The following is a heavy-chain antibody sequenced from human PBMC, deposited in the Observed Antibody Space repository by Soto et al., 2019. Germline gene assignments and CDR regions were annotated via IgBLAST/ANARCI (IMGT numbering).Heavy chain of an antibody. CDR1: GFTFSSYS. D-gene: IGHD2-2*01. CDR3: ARDILRYCSGTTCYSYYFDY. V-gene: IGHV3-48*02. J-gene: IGHJ4*02. Sequence: GGSLRLSCVASGFTFSSYSMNWVRQAPGKGLEWVSYIDSGSNTIYYADSVKGRFTISRDNAKKSLYLQMNSLRDEDTAVYYCARDILRYCSGTTCYSYYFDYWGQGTLVTVSS. CDR2: IDSGSNTI.